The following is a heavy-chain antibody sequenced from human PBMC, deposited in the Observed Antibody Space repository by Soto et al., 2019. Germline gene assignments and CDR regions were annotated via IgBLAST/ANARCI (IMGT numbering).Heavy chain of an antibody. V-gene: IGHV6-1*01. CDR2: TYYRSKWYN. CDR3: ARDGNARPYCFDF. CDR1: GDSVSSNTAA. Sequence: QVHLQQSCPGLVKPSQTLSLTCAISGDSVSSNTAAWNWIRQSPSRGLEWLGRTYYRSKWYNDYEVAVKSRITSNPDTSTNQFSLQLTSVTPEDTAVYYCARDGNARPYCFDFWGQGTLVTVYS. J-gene: IGHJ4*02.